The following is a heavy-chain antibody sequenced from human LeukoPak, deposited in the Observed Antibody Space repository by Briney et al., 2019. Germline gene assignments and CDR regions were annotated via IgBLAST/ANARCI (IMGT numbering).Heavy chain of an antibody. J-gene: IGHJ3*02. CDR3: ARFDYEDAFDI. Sequence: ASVRVSCKASGYTFTSYDINWVRQAAGQGLEWMGWMNPNSGNTGYAQKFQGRVTMTRNTSISTAYMELSSLRSEGTAVYYCARFDYEDAFDIWGQGTMVTVSS. CDR2: MNPNSGNT. D-gene: IGHD4-17*01. V-gene: IGHV1-8*01. CDR1: GYTFTSYD.